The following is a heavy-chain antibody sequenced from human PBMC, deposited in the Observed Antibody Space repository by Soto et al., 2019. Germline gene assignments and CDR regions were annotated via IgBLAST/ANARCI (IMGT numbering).Heavy chain of an antibody. V-gene: IGHV1-69*08. CDR3: ARENSYGPNNNDAFDI. CDR1: GGTFSSYT. J-gene: IGHJ3*02. CDR2: IIPILGIA. D-gene: IGHD5-18*01. Sequence: QVQLVQSGAEVKKPGSSVKVSCKASGGTFSSYTISWVRQAPGQGLEWLGRIIPILGIANYAQKFQGRVTITADKSTSTAYMELSSLRSEDTAVYYCARENSYGPNNNDAFDIWGQGTMVTVSS.